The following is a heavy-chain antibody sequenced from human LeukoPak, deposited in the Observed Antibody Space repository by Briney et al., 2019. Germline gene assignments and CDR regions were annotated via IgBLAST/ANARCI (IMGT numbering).Heavy chain of an antibody. CDR2: IIPIFGTA. J-gene: IGHJ4*02. V-gene: IGHV1-69*05. CDR3: ARDGPYDSSGFDY. Sequence: GPSVKVSCKASGGTFSSYAISWVRQAPGQGLEWTGGIIPIFGTANYAQKFQGRVTITTDESTSTAYMELSSLRSEDTAVYYCARDGPYDSSGFDYWGQGTLVTVSS. D-gene: IGHD3-22*01. CDR1: GGTFSSYA.